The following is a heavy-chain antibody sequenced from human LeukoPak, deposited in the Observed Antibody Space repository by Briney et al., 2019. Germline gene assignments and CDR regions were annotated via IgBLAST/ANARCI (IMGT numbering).Heavy chain of an antibody. CDR1: GGPHSSDASY. V-gene: IGHV4-39*01. CDR2: VYYTGST. J-gene: IGHJ5*02. Sequence: PSHTQSLTRTVSGGPHSSDASYWAWVPQPPGKGLEWIGIVYYTGSTYYNPSLQSRLIMFVDTAKNQFSLKLSAVTAADSAVYYCATIETDNSGYHWFDPWGQGTLVTVSS. D-gene: IGHD3-22*01. CDR3: ATIETDNSGYHWFDP.